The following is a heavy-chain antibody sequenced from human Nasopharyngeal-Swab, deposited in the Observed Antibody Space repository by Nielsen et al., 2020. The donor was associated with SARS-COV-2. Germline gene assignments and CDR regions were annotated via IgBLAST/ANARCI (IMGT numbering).Heavy chain of an antibody. V-gene: IGHV3-74*01. Sequence: GESLKISCAVSGFTFSDSWIHWVRQAPGKGLVWVSRINSDGSRTGYADSVKGRFTVSRDNAKNTVFLQMNSLRAEDTAVYYCARDLDKTGDWGQGTLVTVSS. CDR1: GFTFSDSW. CDR2: INSDGSRT. D-gene: IGHD7-27*01. CDR3: ARDLDKTGD. J-gene: IGHJ4*02.